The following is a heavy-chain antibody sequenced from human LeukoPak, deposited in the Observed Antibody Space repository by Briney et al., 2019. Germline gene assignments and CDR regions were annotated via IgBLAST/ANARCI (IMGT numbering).Heavy chain of an antibody. CDR3: AKDGNGSGQVDY. J-gene: IGHJ4*02. CDR2: IPYDGSNK. D-gene: IGHD3-10*01. CDR1: GFTFSSYG. V-gene: IGHV3-30*18. Sequence: GGSLRLSCAASGFTFSSYGMHWVRQAPGKGLEWVAVIPYDGSNKYYADSVKGRFTISRDNSKNTLYLQMNSLRAEDTAVYYCAKDGNGSGQVDYWGQGTLVTVSS.